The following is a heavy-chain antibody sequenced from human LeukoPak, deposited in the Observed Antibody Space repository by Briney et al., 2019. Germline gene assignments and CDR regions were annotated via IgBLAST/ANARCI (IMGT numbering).Heavy chain of an antibody. J-gene: IGHJ4*02. V-gene: IGHV3-7*01. D-gene: IGHD5-12*01. CDR3: AREATTSLDH. CDR1: GFTFSNYW. Sequence: GGSLRLSCAASGFTFSNYWMSWVRQAPGKGLEWVANTKQDGSEKYYVDSVKGRFTISRDNSKNSLYLQMNSLRAEDTAVYYCAREATTSLDHWGQGTLVTVSS. CDR2: TKQDGSEK.